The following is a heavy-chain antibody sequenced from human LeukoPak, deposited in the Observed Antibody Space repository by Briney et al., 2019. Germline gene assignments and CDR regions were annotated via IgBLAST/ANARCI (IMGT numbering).Heavy chain of an antibody. CDR3: ARAPYYDFWSGFENPRGGAFDI. V-gene: IGHV4-39*07. J-gene: IGHJ3*02. CDR1: GGSFSSNSYY. D-gene: IGHD3-3*01. Sequence: HPSETLSLTCTVSGGSFSSNSYYWNWIRQPPGKGLEWIGNIYYSGSTYYNPSLKSRVTISLDTSKNQFSLKLSSVTAADTAVYYCARAPYYDFWSGFENPRGGAFDIWGQGTMVTVSS. CDR2: IYYSGST.